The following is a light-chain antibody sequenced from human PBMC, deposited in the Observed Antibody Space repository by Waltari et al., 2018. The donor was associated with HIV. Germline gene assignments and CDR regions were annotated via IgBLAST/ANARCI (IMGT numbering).Light chain of an antibody. CDR2: ERN. Sequence: SYEVSQSDPVSVSPGQRVTISCFGERLAGRFVTWYQLKPGRSPHLVIDERNRRASGIPDRFSASKSGKTATLTISGVQPADEAQYFCQAWDNTVAIFGGGT. V-gene: IGLV3-1*01. CDR3: QAWDNTVAI. CDR1: RLAGRF. J-gene: IGLJ2*01.